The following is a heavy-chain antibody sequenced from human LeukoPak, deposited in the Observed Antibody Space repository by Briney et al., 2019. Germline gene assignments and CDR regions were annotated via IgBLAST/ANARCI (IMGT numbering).Heavy chain of an antibody. CDR3: ARDEYDGDY. CDR2: VNPSSGST. CDR1: GYTFISYY. J-gene: IGHJ4*02. D-gene: IGHD3-3*01. V-gene: IGHV1-46*01. Sequence: ASVKVSCKASGYTFISYYMHWVRQAPGQGLEWMGIVNPSSGSTTYAQKFQGRVTATRDTSTSTVYMELSSLRSEDTAVYYCARDEYDGDYWGQGTLVTVFS.